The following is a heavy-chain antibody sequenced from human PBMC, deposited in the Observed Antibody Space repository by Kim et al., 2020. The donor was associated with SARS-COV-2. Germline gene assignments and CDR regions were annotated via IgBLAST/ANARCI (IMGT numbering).Heavy chain of an antibody. D-gene: IGHD6-19*01. J-gene: IGHJ4*02. Sequence: AQGFTGRFVFSLDTSVSTAYLQISSLKAEDTAVYYCARDRRIAVAGRFDYWGQGTLVTVSS. CDR3: ARDRRIAVAGRFDY. V-gene: IGHV7-4-1*02.